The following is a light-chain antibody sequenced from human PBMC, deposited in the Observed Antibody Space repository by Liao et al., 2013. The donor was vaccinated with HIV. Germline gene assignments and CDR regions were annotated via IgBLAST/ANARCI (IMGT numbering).Light chain of an antibody. CDR1: RLGDKY. CDR3: QAWDSSTAV. Sequence: SYDLTQPPSVSVSPGQTASITCSGDRLGDKYTCWYQQKPGQSPLLVIYKDSKRPSGIPERFSGSNSGNTATLTIRGTQAMDEADYYCQAWDSSTAVFGGGTKLTVL. CDR2: KDS. J-gene: IGLJ3*02. V-gene: IGLV3-1*01.